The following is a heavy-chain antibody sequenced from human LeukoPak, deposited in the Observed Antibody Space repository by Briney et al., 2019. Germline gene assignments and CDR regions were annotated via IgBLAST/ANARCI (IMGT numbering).Heavy chain of an antibody. CDR1: GFTFSNAW. Sequence: GGSLRLSCAASGFTFSNAWMSWVRQAPGKGLEWVGRIKSKTGGGTTDNAAPVKGRFTISRDDSKNTLYLQMNSLKTEDTAVYYCTTGTDRRDGYNYYYYYGMDVWGQGTTVTVSS. CDR2: IKSKTGGGTT. D-gene: IGHD5-24*01. CDR3: TTGTDRRDGYNYYYYYGMDV. J-gene: IGHJ6*02. V-gene: IGHV3-15*01.